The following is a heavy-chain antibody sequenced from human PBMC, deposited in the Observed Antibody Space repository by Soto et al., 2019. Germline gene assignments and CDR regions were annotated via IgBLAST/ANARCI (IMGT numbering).Heavy chain of an antibody. CDR1: GFTFSSYA. V-gene: IGHV3-23*01. CDR3: AKTLYYYATSGYQ. Sequence: EVQLLESGGGLVQPGGSLRLSCAASGFTFSSYAMRWVRQAPGKGLEWVSAISGSGYSTYYADSVKGRFTISRDNSKNTLYLQMNSLRAEDTAVYYCAKTLYYYATSGYQWGQGTLVTVSS. CDR2: ISGSGYST. J-gene: IGHJ4*02. D-gene: IGHD3-22*01.